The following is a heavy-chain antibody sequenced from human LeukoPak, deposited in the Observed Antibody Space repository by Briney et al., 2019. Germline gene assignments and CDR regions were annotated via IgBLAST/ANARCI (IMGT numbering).Heavy chain of an antibody. V-gene: IGHV3-74*01. CDR2: INTDGSSL. CDR3: AKDYNRGLPDY. CDR1: GFTFSSYW. D-gene: IGHD2-21*01. Sequence: GGSLRLSCAASGFTFSSYWMYWVRQAPGKGLVWVSRINTDGSSLNYADSVKGRFTISRDNAKNTLYLQMNSLRAEDTAVYYCAKDYNRGLPDYWGQGTLVIVSS. J-gene: IGHJ4*02.